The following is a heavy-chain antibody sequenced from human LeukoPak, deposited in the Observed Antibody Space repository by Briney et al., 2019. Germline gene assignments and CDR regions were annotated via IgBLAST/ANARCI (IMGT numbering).Heavy chain of an antibody. CDR1: GYSFTSYW. D-gene: IGHD3-22*01. Sequence: GVSLQISCKGSGYSFTSYWIGWVRQMPGKGLEWMGIIYPGDSDTRYSPSFQGQVTISADKSISTAYLQWSSLKASDTAMYYCARLAYYYDSSGYYDGQYYFDYWGQGTLVTVSS. J-gene: IGHJ4*02. CDR3: ARLAYYYDSSGYYDGQYYFDY. V-gene: IGHV5-51*01. CDR2: IYPGDSDT.